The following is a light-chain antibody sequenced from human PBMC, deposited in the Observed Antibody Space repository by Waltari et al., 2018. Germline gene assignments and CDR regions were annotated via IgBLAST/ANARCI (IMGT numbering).Light chain of an antibody. Sequence: QLVLTQSPSASASLGASVKLTCTLSSGHINNVIAWLQQRPGKGPRYLRKVNSDGSHNKGDGIPDRFSGSSSGAERYLTISSLQSEDEADYFCQTGGHGTWVFGGGTKLTVL. J-gene: IGLJ3*02. V-gene: IGLV4-69*01. CDR3: QTGGHGTWV. CDR2: VNSDGSH. CDR1: SGHINNV.